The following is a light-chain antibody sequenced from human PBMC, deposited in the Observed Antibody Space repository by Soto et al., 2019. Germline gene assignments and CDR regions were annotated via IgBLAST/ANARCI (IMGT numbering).Light chain of an antibody. V-gene: IGKV1-5*03. CDR1: QTISSW. CDR3: QQFGGSSWT. J-gene: IGKJ1*01. CDR2: KAS. Sequence: DIPMTQSPSTLSGSVGDIVTITFRASQTISSWLAWYQQKPGKAPKLLIYKASTLKSGVPSRFSGSGSGTEFTLTISRLEPDDFAVCYCQQFGGSSWTFGRGTKVDIK.